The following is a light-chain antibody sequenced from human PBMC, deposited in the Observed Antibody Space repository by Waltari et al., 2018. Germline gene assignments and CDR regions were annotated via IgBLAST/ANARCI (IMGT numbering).Light chain of an antibody. V-gene: IGKV4-1*01. CDR2: WAS. CDR1: QILLYSSNNNNY. Sequence: DVVVTQSPDPLAGSLGERATTPCRASQILLYSSNNNNYLAWYQQKPGRPPKLLIYWASTRESGVPDRFSGSGSGTDFTLTISSLQAEDVAVYYCQQYSIRPWTFGQGTKVEI. CDR3: QQYSIRPWT. J-gene: IGKJ1*01.